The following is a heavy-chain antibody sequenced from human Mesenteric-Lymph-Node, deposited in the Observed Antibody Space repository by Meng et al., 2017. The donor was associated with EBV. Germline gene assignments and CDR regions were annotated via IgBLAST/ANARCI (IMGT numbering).Heavy chain of an antibody. CDR3: ASGGVRDPSPPY. CDR1: GGSVRSVNYY. D-gene: IGHD3-16*01. Sequence: QLPDPPPRRVNPSDSPSLTCPCSGGSVRSVNYYWNWIRQPPGKELEWIGHIYYTGSSNYNPSLKRRVTMSVDTSKNEFSLEVYSVTAADTAVYYCASGGVRDPSPPYWGQGALVTVSS. CDR2: IYYTGSS. J-gene: IGHJ1*01. V-gene: IGHV4-61*01.